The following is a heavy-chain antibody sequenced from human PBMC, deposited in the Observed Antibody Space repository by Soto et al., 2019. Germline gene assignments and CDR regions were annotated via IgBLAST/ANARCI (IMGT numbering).Heavy chain of an antibody. V-gene: IGHV1-8*01. Sequence: QVQLVQSGAEVKKPGASVKVSCKASGYTFTSYDINWVRQATGQGLEWMGWMNPNSGNTAYAQKFQGRVTMTRNTSISTANMELSSLRSEDTAVYYCAREKSSGYYYDYWGQGTVVTVSS. CDR1: GYTFTSYD. D-gene: IGHD3-22*01. J-gene: IGHJ4*02. CDR2: MNPNSGNT. CDR3: AREKSSGYYYDY.